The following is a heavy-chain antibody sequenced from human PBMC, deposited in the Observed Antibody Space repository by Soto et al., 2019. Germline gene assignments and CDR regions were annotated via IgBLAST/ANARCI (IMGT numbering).Heavy chain of an antibody. Sequence: QVQLQQWGAGLLKPSETLSLTCAVYGGSFSGYYWSWIRQPPGKGLEWIGEINHSGSTNYNPSLKSRVTISVDTSKNQFSLKLSSVTAADTAVYYCARAAGYGSGSYYIWGQGTLVTVSS. CDR1: GGSFSGYY. D-gene: IGHD3-10*01. CDR2: INHSGST. J-gene: IGHJ4*02. V-gene: IGHV4-34*01. CDR3: ARAAGYGSGSYYI.